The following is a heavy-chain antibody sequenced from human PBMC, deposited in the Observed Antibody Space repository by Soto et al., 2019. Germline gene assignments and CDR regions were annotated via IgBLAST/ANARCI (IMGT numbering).Heavy chain of an antibody. V-gene: IGHV3-30-3*01. CDR2: ISYDGTSE. Sequence: GGSLRLSCAASGFTFSSYPIHLVRQAPGKGLEWVGSISYDGTSEDFADSLRGRFTLSRDNSKNMLWLQMNSLRSEDTAVYYCLRDYSGWFDFWGQGTLVTVSS. CDR1: GFTFSSYP. J-gene: IGHJ5*01. D-gene: IGHD3-10*01. CDR3: LRDYSGWFDF.